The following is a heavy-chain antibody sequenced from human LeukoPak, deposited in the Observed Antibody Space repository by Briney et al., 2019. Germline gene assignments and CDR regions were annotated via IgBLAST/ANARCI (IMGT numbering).Heavy chain of an antibody. J-gene: IGHJ3*02. CDR2: IYHSGST. Sequence: SETLSLTCTVSGGSISSYYWSWIRHPPGKGLEWIGYIYHSGSTNYNPSLKSRVTISVHTSKNQFSLKLSSVTAADTAVYYCARDGFSFDIWGQGTMVTVSS. CDR3: ARDGFSFDI. CDR1: GGSISSYY. V-gene: IGHV4-59*08. D-gene: IGHD5-24*01.